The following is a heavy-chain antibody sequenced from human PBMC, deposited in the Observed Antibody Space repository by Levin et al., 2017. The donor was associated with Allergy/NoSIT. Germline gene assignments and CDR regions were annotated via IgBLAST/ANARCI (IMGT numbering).Heavy chain of an antibody. V-gene: IGHV4-39*01. CDR2: IYYSGST. Sequence: SETLSLTCTVSGGSISSSSYYWGWIRQPPGKGLEWIGSIYYSGSTYYNPSLKSRVPISVDTSKNQFSLKLSSVTAADTAVYYCARPRYGDYPRSDAFDIWGQGTMVTVSS. D-gene: IGHD4-17*01. CDR3: ARPRYGDYPRSDAFDI. CDR1: GGSISSSSYY. J-gene: IGHJ3*02.